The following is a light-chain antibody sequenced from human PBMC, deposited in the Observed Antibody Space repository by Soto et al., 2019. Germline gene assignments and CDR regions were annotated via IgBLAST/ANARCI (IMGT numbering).Light chain of an antibody. J-gene: IGLJ1*01. Sequence: QSVLTQPASVSGSPGQPITISCTGTSSDVGGYNYVSWYQQHPGKAPKLMIYEVSNRPSGVSNRFSGSKSGDMASLTISGLQAEDEADYYCSSYTSNNALVFGTGTKLTVL. CDR2: EVS. CDR1: SSDVGGYNY. V-gene: IGLV2-14*01. CDR3: SSYTSNNALV.